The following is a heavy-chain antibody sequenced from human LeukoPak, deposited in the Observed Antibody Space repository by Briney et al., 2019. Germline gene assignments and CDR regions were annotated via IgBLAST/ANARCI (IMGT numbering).Heavy chain of an antibody. V-gene: IGHV3-33*01. Sequence: PGGSLRLSCAASGFTFSSYGMHWVRQAPGKGLEWVAVIWYDGSNNYYADSVKGRFTISRDNSKNTLYLQMNSLRAEDTAVYYCARGREYCSSTSCRDAFDIWGLGTMVTVSS. D-gene: IGHD2-2*01. CDR2: IWYDGSNN. J-gene: IGHJ3*02. CDR1: GFTFSSYG. CDR3: ARGREYCSSTSCRDAFDI.